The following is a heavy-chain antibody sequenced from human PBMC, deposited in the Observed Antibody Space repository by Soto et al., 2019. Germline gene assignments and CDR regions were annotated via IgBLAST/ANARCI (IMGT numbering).Heavy chain of an antibody. CDR1: GYTFTRNG. J-gene: IGHJ6*02. V-gene: IGHV1-18*01. Sequence: QVHLVQSGAEVKKPGASVNVSCKTSGYTFTRNGISWVRQAPGQGLEWMGWISPNSGNTKYAQKLQGRVIMTPDTSTSTAYMELRSLRSADTAVYYCVKARDSNSWPSRDVWGPGTTVTVSS. CDR3: VKARDSNSWPSRDV. CDR2: ISPNSGNT. D-gene: IGHD3-22*01.